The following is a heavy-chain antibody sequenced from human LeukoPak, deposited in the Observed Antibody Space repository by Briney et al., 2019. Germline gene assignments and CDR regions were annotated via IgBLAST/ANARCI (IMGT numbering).Heavy chain of an antibody. CDR1: GFTFSSYW. Sequence: GGSLRLSCAASGFTFSSYWMHWVRQAPGKGLVWVSHINSDGSSKNYADSVKGRFTISRDNAKKTLYLQMNSLRAEVTAVYYCARPGSAPYFFWGQGTLVTVSS. D-gene: IGHD1-14*01. V-gene: IGHV3-74*01. CDR2: INSDGSSK. J-gene: IGHJ4*02. CDR3: ARPGSAPYFF.